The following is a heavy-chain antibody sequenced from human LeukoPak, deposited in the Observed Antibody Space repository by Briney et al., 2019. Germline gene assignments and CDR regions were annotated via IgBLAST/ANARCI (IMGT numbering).Heavy chain of an antibody. Sequence: GGSLRLSCSGSGFTFSSYSMNWVRQAPGEALEWVSCHSSSSSYIYYADSVKGRFTISRDNAKNSLYLQMNSLRAEDTAVYYCATSPVYSYGHPYYFDYWGQGTLVTVSS. D-gene: IGHD5-18*01. V-gene: IGHV3-21*01. J-gene: IGHJ4*02. CDR2: HSSSSSYI. CDR1: GFTFSSYS. CDR3: ATSPVYSYGHPYYFDY.